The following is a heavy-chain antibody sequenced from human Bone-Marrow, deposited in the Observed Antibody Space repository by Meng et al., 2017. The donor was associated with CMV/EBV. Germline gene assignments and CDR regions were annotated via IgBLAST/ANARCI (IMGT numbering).Heavy chain of an antibody. D-gene: IGHD3-3*01. Sequence: KVSCKASGGTFSSYAISWVRQAPGQGLEWMGGIIPILGIANYAQKFQGRVTITADKSTSTAYMELSSLRSEDTAVYYCARERFLGSGMDVWGQGTTVTVSS. V-gene: IGHV1-69*10. CDR1: GGTFSSYA. CDR3: ARERFLGSGMDV. CDR2: IIPILGIA. J-gene: IGHJ6*02.